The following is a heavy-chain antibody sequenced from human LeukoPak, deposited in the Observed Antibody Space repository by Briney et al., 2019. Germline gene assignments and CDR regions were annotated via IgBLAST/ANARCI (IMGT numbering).Heavy chain of an antibody. J-gene: IGHJ4*02. D-gene: IGHD3-16*02. CDR2: ISSSSSYI. Sequence: PGGSLRLSCAASGFTFSSYSMNWVRQAPGKGLEWVSSISSSSSYIYYADSVKGRFTISRDNAKNSLYLQMNSLRAEDTAVYYCARDGYDYVWGSYGLDYWGQGTLVTVSS. CDR1: GFTFSSYS. CDR3: ARDGYDYVWGSYGLDY. V-gene: IGHV3-21*01.